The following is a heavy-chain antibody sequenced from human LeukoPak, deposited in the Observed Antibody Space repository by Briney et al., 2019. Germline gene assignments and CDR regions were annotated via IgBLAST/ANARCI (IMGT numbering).Heavy chain of an antibody. Sequence: SETLSLTCTVSGGSMNRTTYYWGWIRQPPGKGLEWIGSIYYSGSTYYNPSLKSRVTISVDTSKNQVSLKVNSVTAADTAVYYCARQPSGYSNGPDYWGQGTLVTVSS. D-gene: IGHD5-18*01. CDR1: GGSMNRTTYY. J-gene: IGHJ4*02. CDR3: ARQPSGYSNGPDY. V-gene: IGHV4-39*01. CDR2: IYYSGST.